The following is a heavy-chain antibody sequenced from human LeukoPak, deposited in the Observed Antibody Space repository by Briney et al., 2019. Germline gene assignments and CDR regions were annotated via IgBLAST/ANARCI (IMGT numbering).Heavy chain of an antibody. CDR2: IYYSGST. J-gene: IGHJ4*02. CDR3: ARDHGSSSWYFDY. CDR1: GGSISSSTYY. D-gene: IGHD6-6*01. V-gene: IGHV4-39*07. Sequence: SETLSLTCTVSGGSISSSTYYWGWIRQPPGKGLEWIGSIYYSGSTYYNPSLKSRVTISVDTSKNQFSLKLSSVTAADTAVYYCARDHGSSSWYFDYWGQGTLVTVSS.